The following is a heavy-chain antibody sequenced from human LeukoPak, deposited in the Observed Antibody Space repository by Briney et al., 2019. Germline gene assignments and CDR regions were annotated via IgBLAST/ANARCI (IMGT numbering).Heavy chain of an antibody. J-gene: IGHJ6*02. CDR3: ARDGCSSTSCSLSGYYGMDV. V-gene: IGHV3-53*01. Sequence: GGSLRLSCAASGFTVSSNYMSWVRQAPGKGLEWVSVIYSGGSTYYADSVKGRFTISRDNSKNTLYLQMNSLRAEDTAVYYCARDGCSSTSCSLSGYYGMDVWGQGTTVTVSS. CDR2: IYSGGST. D-gene: IGHD2-2*01. CDR1: GFTVSSNY.